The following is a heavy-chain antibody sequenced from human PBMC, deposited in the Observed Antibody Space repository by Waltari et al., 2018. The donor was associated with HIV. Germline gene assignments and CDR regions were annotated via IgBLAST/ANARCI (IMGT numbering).Heavy chain of an antibody. CDR1: GGTFSSYT. CDR2: ITPMYHTT. D-gene: IGHD4-17*01. CDR3: ATAYGDYGEFNY. Sequence: QVQLVQSGAEVKKPGSSVKVSCKASGGTFSSYTVSWVRQAPGKGLAWVGGITPMYHTTNYAQNFQGRVTITADESTSTAYMELSGLRSEDTAVYYCATAYGDYGEFNYWGQGTLVTVSS. J-gene: IGHJ4*02. V-gene: IGHV1-69*13.